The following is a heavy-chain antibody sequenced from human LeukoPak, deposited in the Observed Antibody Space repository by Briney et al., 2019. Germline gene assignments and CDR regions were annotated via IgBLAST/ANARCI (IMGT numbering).Heavy chain of an antibody. V-gene: IGHV3-21*01. CDR1: GFTFSGSW. J-gene: IGHJ4*02. CDR3: ARDGSSSGWYYFDY. D-gene: IGHD6-19*01. CDR2: ISSSSSYI. Sequence: GGSLRLSCAASGFTFSGSWMSWIRQAPGKGLEWVSSISSSSSYIYYADSVKGRFTISRDNAKNSLYLQMNSLRAEDTAVYYCARDGSSSGWYYFDYWGQGTLVTVSS.